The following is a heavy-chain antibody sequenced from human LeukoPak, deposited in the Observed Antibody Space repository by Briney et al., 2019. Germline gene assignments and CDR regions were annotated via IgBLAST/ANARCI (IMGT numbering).Heavy chain of an antibody. CDR3: ARGVEPLAANTLAY. J-gene: IGHJ4*02. CDR1: GFPDITND. CDR2: LYSDGNT. V-gene: IGHV3-53*01. Sequence: AGGPLRLSCAASGFPDITNDMIWVRQAPGEALEWVSVLYSDGNTKYADSVQGRFTISRDNSKNTLYLEMNSLSPDDTAVYYCARGVEPLAANTLAYWGQGTLVTVSS. D-gene: IGHD1-14*01.